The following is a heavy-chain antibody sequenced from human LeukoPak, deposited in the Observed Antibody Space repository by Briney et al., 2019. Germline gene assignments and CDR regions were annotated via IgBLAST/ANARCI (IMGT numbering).Heavy chain of an antibody. CDR3: ARGSSREKGPGVVDY. CDR1: GYTFTSYG. CDR2: ISAYNGNT. D-gene: IGHD3-10*01. J-gene: IGHJ4*02. Sequence: GASVKVSCKASGYTFTSYGISLVRQAPGQGLEWMGWISAYNGNTNYAQKLQGRVTMTTDTSTSTAYMELRSLRSDDTAVYYCARGSSREKGPGVVDYWGQGTLVTVSS. V-gene: IGHV1-18*01.